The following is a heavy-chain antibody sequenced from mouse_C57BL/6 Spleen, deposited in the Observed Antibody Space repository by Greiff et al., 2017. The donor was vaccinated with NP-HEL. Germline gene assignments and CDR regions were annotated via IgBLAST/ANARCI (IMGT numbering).Heavy chain of an antibody. V-gene: IGHV1-54*01. Sequence: VQLQQSGAELVRPGTSVKVSCKASGYAFTNYLIEWVKQRPGQGLEWIGVINPGSGGSYYNEKFKGKATLTADKSSSTAYMQLSSLTSEDSAVYFCARSRLAQAHFDYWGQGTTLTVSS. CDR3: ARSRLAQAHFDY. D-gene: IGHD3-2*02. J-gene: IGHJ2*01. CDR1: GYAFTNYL. CDR2: INPGSGGS.